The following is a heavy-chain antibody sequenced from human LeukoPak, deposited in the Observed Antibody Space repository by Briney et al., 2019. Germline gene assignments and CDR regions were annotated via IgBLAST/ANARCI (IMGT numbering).Heavy chain of an antibody. CDR2: VWYDGTNK. CDR1: GFTFTNYG. CDR3: ARDHVIKQAPPGY. D-gene: IGHD3-10*01. J-gene: IGHJ4*02. Sequence: GGSLRLSCAASGFTFTNYGMHWVRQAPGKGLEWVAVVWYDGTNKYYADSVKGRFTTSRDNSKNTVYLQMNSLRAEDTAVYYCARDHVIKQAPPGYWGQGTLVTVSS. V-gene: IGHV3-33*01.